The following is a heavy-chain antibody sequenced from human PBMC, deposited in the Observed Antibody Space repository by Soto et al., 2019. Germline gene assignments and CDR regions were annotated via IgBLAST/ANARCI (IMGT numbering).Heavy chain of an antibody. CDR3: ASSDIVVVPAAIDY. CDR2: IYYSGST. CDR1: GGSISSSSYY. Sequence: PSETLSLTCTVSGGSISSSSYYWGWIRQPPGKGLEWIGSIYYSGSTYYNPSLKSRVTISVDTSKNQFSLKLSSVTAADTAVYYCASSDIVVVPAAIDYWGQGTLVTVSS. V-gene: IGHV4-39*01. D-gene: IGHD2-2*01. J-gene: IGHJ4*02.